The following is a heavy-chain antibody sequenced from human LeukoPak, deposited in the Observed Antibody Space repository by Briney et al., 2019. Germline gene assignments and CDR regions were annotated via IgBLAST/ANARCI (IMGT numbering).Heavy chain of an antibody. V-gene: IGHV3-53*01. J-gene: IGHJ4*02. CDR2: IYTGGGT. Sequence: PGGSLRLSCAASGFTFSSYWMSWVRQAPGKGLEWVSVIYTGGGTYYADSVKGRFTISRDNSKNTVYLQMNSLRAEDTAVYFCAREPDAGSGSYRAYFDYWGQGTLATVSS. CDR3: AREPDAGSGSYRAYFDY. D-gene: IGHD1-26*01. CDR1: GFTFSSYW.